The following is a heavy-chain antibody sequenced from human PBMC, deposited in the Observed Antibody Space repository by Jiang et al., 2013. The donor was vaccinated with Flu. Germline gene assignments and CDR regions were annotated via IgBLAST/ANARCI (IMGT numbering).Heavy chain of an antibody. J-gene: IGHJ5*02. V-gene: IGHV3-9*01. CDR3: AKDIHPGGYGSGNWFDP. Sequence: QLVESGGGLVQPGRSLRLSCAASGFTFDDYAMHWVRQAPGKGLEWVSGISWNSGSIGYADSVKGRFTISRDNAKNSLYLQMNSLRAEDTALYYCAKDIHPGGYGSGNWFDPWGQGTLVTVSS. CDR2: ISWNSGSI. D-gene: IGHD3-10*01. CDR1: GFTFDDYA.